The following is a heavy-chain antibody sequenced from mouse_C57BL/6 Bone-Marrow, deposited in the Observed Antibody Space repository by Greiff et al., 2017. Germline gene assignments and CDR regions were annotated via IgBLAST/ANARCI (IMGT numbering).Heavy chain of an antibody. V-gene: IGHV5-6*01. CDR3: ARRQLRLRAMDY. Sequence: EVQLVESGGDLVKPGGSLKLSCAASGFTFSSYGMSWVRQTPDKRLEWVATISSGGSYTYYPDSVKGRFTISRDNAKNTLYLQMSSLKSEDTAMYYCARRQLRLRAMDYWGQGTSVTVSS. CDR2: ISSGGSYT. D-gene: IGHD3-2*02. CDR1: GFTFSSYG. J-gene: IGHJ4*01.